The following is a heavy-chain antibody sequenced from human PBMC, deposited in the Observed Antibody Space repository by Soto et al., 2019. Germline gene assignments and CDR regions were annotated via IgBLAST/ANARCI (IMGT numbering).Heavy chain of an antibody. D-gene: IGHD2-15*01. CDR3: GSVVEGATRHTDFDS. CDR1: GYSSSSGYY. V-gene: IGHV4-38-2*01. CDR2: VYYSGGA. Sequence: PSETLSLTCAVSGYSSSSGYYWGWIRQSPGKGLEFIGSVYYSGGAYYNPSLKSRVTISVDTSKNHFSLRVNSVTAADTAVYYCGSVVEGATRHTDFDSWGQGTLVTVYS. J-gene: IGHJ5*01.